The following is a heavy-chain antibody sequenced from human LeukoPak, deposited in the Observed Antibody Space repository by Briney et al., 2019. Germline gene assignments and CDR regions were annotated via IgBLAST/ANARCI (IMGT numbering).Heavy chain of an antibody. Sequence: GASVKVSCKASGYTFTGYYMHWVRQATGQGLEWMGWMNPNSGNTGYAQKFQGRVTMTRNTSISTAYMELSSLRSEDTAVYYCARHYYDSSSFDYWGQGTLVTVSS. CDR3: ARHYYDSSSFDY. V-gene: IGHV1-8*02. CDR2: MNPNSGNT. CDR1: GYTFTGYY. J-gene: IGHJ4*02. D-gene: IGHD3-22*01.